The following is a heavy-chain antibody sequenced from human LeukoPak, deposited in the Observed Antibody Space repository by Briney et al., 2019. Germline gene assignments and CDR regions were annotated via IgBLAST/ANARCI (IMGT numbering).Heavy chain of an antibody. J-gene: IGHJ6*02. Sequence: ASVKVSCKASGYTFTGYYMHWVRQAPGQGLEWMGRINPNSGGTNYAQKFQGRVTMTRDTSISTAYMELSRLTSDDTAVYHCARDELWNGYYSVNYNYYGMDVWGQGTTVTVSS. V-gene: IGHV1-2*06. D-gene: IGHD3-3*01. CDR2: INPNSGGT. CDR1: GYTFTGYY. CDR3: ARDELWNGYYSVNYNYYGMDV.